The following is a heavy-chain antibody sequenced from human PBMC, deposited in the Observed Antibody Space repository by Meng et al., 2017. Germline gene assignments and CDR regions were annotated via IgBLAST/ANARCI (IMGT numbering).Heavy chain of an antibody. CDR2: ISSSSTYK. CDR1: GFTFTTSS. CDR3: VRGSGSYSS. D-gene: IGHD1-26*01. J-gene: IGHJ5*02. Sequence: LLGSGGGLVHPARSLILFCAPSGFTFTTSSIIWVRLAPCKGLELVSSISSSSTYKYYADSVKGRFTISRDDPNNSLYVQMNSLTAGNTAVYYCVRGSGSYSSWGQGTLVTVSS. V-gene: IGHV3-21*01.